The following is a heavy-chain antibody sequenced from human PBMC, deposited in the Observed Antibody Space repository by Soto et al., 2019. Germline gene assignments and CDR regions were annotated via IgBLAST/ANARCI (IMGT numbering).Heavy chain of an antibody. V-gene: IGHV1-69*13. CDR3: ARVRSDSYYDSSGYYRRYAFDI. Sequence: SVKVSCKASGGTFSSYAISWVRQAPGQGLEWMGGTVPIFGTANYAQKFQGRVTITADESTSTAYMELSSLRSEDTAVYYCARVRSDSYYDSSGYYRRYAFDIWGQGTMVTVSS. CDR1: GGTFSSYA. J-gene: IGHJ3*02. D-gene: IGHD3-22*01. CDR2: TVPIFGTA.